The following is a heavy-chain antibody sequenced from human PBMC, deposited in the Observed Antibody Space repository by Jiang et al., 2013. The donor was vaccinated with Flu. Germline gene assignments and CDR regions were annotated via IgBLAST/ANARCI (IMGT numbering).Heavy chain of an antibody. CDR1: GDSISSSGHY. D-gene: IGHD4-17*01. CDR2: IYYGGGT. Sequence: GPGLVKPSQTLSLTCNVSGDSISSSGHYWNWVRQHPVRGLEWIAYIYYGGGTYYNPSLKTRAAISVDASNNQFSLRLSSVTAADTAVYYCARTTEALNWFDPWGQGVLVTVSS. CDR3: ARTTEALNWFDP. J-gene: IGHJ5*02. V-gene: IGHV4-31*03.